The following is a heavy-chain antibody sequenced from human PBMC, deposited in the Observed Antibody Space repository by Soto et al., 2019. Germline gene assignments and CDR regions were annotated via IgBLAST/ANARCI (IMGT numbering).Heavy chain of an antibody. D-gene: IGHD2-8*02. J-gene: IGHJ4*02. CDR2: INHSGST. Sequence: SETLSLTCAVYGGSFSGYYWTWIRQPPGTGLEWIGEINHSGSTNYNPSLKSRVTISVDTSKNQFSLKLTSVTAADTAVYYCARDKITGLFDYWSQGTLVTVS. CDR1: GGSFSGYY. CDR3: ARDKITGLFDY. V-gene: IGHV4-34*01.